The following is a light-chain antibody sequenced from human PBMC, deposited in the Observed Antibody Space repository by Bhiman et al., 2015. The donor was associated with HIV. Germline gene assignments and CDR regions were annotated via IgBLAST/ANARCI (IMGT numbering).Light chain of an antibody. CDR2: GVG. J-gene: IGLJ3*02. Sequence: QSALPQPASVSGSPGQSISISCTGTTSDVGGYKYVSWYQQHPGKAPKLMIYGVGNRPSGVSNRFSGSKSGNTASLTISGLQAEDEADYYCSSYTSMSSLLFGGGTKLTVL. CDR3: SSYTSMSSLL. CDR1: TSDVGGYKY. V-gene: IGLV2-14*01.